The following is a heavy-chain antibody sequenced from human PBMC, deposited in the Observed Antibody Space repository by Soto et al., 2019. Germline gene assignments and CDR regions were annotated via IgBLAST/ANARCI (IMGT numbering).Heavy chain of an antibody. D-gene: IGHD5-18*01. CDR1: GYTFTSYG. V-gene: IGHV1-18*01. J-gene: IGHJ4*02. Sequence: ASVKVSCKASGYTFTSYGISWVRQAPGQGLEWMGWISAYNGNTNYAQKLQGRVTMTTDTSTSTAYMELRSLRSEDTAVYYCARGQLGRRIQLWSYRGHPGFDYWGQGTLVTVSS. CDR2: ISAYNGNT. CDR3: ARGQLGRRIQLWSYRGHPGFDY.